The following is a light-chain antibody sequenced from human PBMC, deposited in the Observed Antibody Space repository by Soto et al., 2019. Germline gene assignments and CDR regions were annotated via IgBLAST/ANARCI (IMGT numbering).Light chain of an antibody. V-gene: IGKV3-15*01. CDR3: QQYNNWPPIT. Sequence: EIVMTQSPGTLSVSPGERATLSCRASQSVRSKLAWYQQKLGQAPRLLIYDASTRATGIPARFSDSGSGTEFTLTISSLQSEDFAVYYYQQYNNWPPITFGQGTRLEIK. CDR2: DAS. J-gene: IGKJ5*01. CDR1: QSVRSK.